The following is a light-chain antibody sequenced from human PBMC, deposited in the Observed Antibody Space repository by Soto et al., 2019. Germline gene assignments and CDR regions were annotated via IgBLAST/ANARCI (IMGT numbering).Light chain of an antibody. CDR1: QGIGDT. J-gene: IGKJ1*01. Sequence: EVVMTQSPATLSVSPGEGATLSCRASQGIGDTLAWYQHKPGQTPRLLIYDTSTRATGVPARFSGSRSGTEFTLTISGLEPEDFAVYCCQQFDGSLWTFGQGTKVDIK. V-gene: IGKV3-15*01. CDR2: DTS. CDR3: QQFDGSLWT.